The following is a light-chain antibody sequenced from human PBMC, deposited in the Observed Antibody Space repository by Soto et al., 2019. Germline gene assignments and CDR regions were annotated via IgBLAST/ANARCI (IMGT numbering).Light chain of an antibody. CDR3: QQYGSSPRT. Sequence: EIVLTQSPGTLSLSPGERATLSCRASQSVSSYLAWYQQKPGQAPRLLIYDASSRATGIPDRFSGSGSGTDFTLTISRLEPEDFVVYYCQQYGSSPRTFGQGTKLGIK. CDR1: QSVSSY. CDR2: DAS. V-gene: IGKV3-20*01. J-gene: IGKJ2*01.